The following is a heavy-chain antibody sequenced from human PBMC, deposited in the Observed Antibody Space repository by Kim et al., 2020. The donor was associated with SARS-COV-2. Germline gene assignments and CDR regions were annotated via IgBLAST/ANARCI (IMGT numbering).Heavy chain of an antibody. Sequence: GGSLRLSCAVPGFTFSSYAMHWVRQAPGKGLEWVAVISYDGSNKYYADSVKGRFTISRDNSKNTMYLQMNSLRAEDTAVYYCARLSQWLPGRDWFDPCG. D-gene: IGHD5-12*01. CDR2: ISYDGSNK. V-gene: IGHV3-30-3*01. CDR3: ARLSQWLPGRDWFDP. J-gene: IGHJ5*02. CDR1: GFTFSSYA.